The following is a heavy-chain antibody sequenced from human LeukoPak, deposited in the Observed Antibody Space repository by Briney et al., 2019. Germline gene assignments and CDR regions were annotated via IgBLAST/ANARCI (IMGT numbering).Heavy chain of an antibody. CDR1: GGSISSYY. J-gene: IGHJ4*02. V-gene: IGHV4-59*12. D-gene: IGHD3-22*01. Sequence: SETLSLTCTVSGGSISSYYWSWIRQPPGKGLEWIGYIYYSGSTNYNPSLKSRVTISVDTSKNQFSLKLSSVTAADTAVYYCARGRYVGYYYDSSAPNYYFDYWGQGTLVTVSS. CDR3: ARGRYVGYYYDSSAPNYYFDY. CDR2: IYYSGST.